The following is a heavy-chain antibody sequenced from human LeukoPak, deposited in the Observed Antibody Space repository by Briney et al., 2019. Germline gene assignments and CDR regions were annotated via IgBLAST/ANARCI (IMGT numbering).Heavy chain of an antibody. Sequence: GGSLRLSCAASGFTFSSSAMSWVRQAPGKGLEWVSGISGSGGSTYYADSVKGRFTISRDNSKNTLYLQMNSLRAEDTAVYYCAKEVVSYYDILSRLSDPWGQGTLVTVSS. V-gene: IGHV3-23*01. CDR1: GFTFSSSA. D-gene: IGHD3-9*01. CDR3: AKEVVSYYDILSRLSDP. CDR2: ISGSGGST. J-gene: IGHJ5*02.